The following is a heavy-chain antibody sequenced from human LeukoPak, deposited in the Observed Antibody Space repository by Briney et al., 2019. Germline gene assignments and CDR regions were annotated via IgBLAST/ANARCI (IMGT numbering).Heavy chain of an antibody. Sequence: SETLSLTCTVSGGSISSYYWSWIRQPPGKGLEWIGYIYYSGSTNYNPSLKSRVTISVDTSKNQFSLKLSSVTAADTAVYYCARGYYGSGSFFDYWGQGTLGTVSS. V-gene: IGHV4-59*01. J-gene: IGHJ4*02. CDR3: ARGYYGSGSFFDY. CDR1: GGSISSYY. D-gene: IGHD3-10*01. CDR2: IYYSGST.